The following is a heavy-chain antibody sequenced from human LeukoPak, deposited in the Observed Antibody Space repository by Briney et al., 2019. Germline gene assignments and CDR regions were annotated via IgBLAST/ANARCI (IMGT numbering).Heavy chain of an antibody. Sequence: SETLSLTCTVSGGSISSYYWSWIRQPPGKGLECIGYIYFSGSTNYNPSLKSRVTISVDTSKNQFSLKLSSVTAADTAVYYCARDPVMYSSGWYYFDYWGQGTLVTVSS. CDR1: GGSISSYY. CDR2: IYFSGST. V-gene: IGHV4-59*01. D-gene: IGHD6-19*01. CDR3: ARDPVMYSSGWYYFDY. J-gene: IGHJ4*02.